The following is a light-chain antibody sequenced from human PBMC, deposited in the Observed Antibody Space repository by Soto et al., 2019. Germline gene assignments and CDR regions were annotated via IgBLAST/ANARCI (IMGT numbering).Light chain of an antibody. CDR1: QSVSNY. CDR2: DAS. J-gene: IGKJ4*01. CDR3: QQRSSWPLLT. Sequence: EIVLTQSPATLSLSPGERATLSCRASQSVSNYLAWFQQKPCQAPRLLIYDASHRATFIPSRFSGSGSGTGFTLTISSLEPEDFAVYYCQQRSSWPLLTFGGGTKVEI. V-gene: IGKV3-11*01.